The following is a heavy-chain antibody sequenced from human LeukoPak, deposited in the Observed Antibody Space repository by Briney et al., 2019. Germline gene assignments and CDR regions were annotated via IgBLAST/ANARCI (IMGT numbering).Heavy chain of an antibody. Sequence: PGGSLRLSCAASGFTFSTYSMHWVRQAPGKGLEWVAVIWYDGSNKYYADSVKGRFTISRDNSKNTLYLQMNSLRVEDTAVYYCARATSSNWLNWFDPWGRGALVTVSS. CDR2: IWYDGSNK. D-gene: IGHD6-13*01. CDR3: ARATSSNWLNWFDP. V-gene: IGHV3-33*01. CDR1: GFTFSTYS. J-gene: IGHJ5*02.